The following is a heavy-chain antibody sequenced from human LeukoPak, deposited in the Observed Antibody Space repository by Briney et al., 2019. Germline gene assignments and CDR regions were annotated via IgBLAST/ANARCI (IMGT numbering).Heavy chain of an antibody. J-gene: IGHJ5*02. CDR1: GFTFSSYE. CDR2: ISSSGSTI. V-gene: IGHV3-48*03. D-gene: IGHD3-3*01. Sequence: PGGSLRLSCAASGFTFSSYEMNWVRQAPGKGLEWVSYISSSGSTIYYADSVKGRFTISRDNAKNSLYLQMNSLRAEDTAVYYCAREDYDFWSGYNWFDPWGQGTLVTASS. CDR3: AREDYDFWSGYNWFDP.